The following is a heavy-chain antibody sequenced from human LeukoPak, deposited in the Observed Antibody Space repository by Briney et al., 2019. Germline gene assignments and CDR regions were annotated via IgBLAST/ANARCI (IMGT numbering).Heavy chain of an antibody. CDR2: INPNSGGT. CDR1: GYTFTGYY. V-gene: IGHV1-2*02. Sequence: GASVKVSCKASGYTFTGYYMHWVRQAPGQGLEWMGWINPNSGGTNYAQKFQGRVTMTRDTSISTAYMELSRLRSDDTAVHYCAREMVYYDFWSGYGHYMDVWGKGTTVTVSS. D-gene: IGHD3-3*01. J-gene: IGHJ6*03. CDR3: AREMVYYDFWSGYGHYMDV.